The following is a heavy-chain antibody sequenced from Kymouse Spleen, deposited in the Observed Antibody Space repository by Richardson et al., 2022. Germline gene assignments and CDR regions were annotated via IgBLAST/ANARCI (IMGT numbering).Heavy chain of an antibody. V-gene: IGHV3-33*01. J-gene: IGHJ6*02. CDR2: IWYDGSNK. CDR1: GFTFSSYG. CDR3: ARAGNWNPYYYYYGMDV. D-gene: IGHD1-20*01,IGHD1-7*01. Sequence: QVQLVESGGGVVQPGRSLRLSCAASGFTFSSYGMHWVRQAPGKGLEWVAVIWYDGSNKYYADSVKGRFTISRDNSKNTLYLQMNSLRAEDTAVYYCARAGNWNPYYYYYGMDVWGQGTTVTVSS.